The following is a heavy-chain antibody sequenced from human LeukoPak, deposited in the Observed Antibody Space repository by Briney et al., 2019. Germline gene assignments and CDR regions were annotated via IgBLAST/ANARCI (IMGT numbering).Heavy chain of an antibody. V-gene: IGHV4-4*09. Sequence: SETLSLTCTVSGGSISSYYWSWIRQPPGKGLEWIGYIYTSGSTNYNPSLKSRVTISVDTSKNQFSLKLSSVTAADTAVYYCARAIYSGLYNYWGQGTLVTVSS. D-gene: IGHD2-2*02. CDR3: ARAIYSGLYNY. J-gene: IGHJ4*02. CDR2: IYTSGST. CDR1: GGSISSYY.